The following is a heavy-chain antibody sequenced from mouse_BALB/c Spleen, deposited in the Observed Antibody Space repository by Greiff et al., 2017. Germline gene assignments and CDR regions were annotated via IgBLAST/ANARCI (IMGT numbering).Heavy chain of an antibody. CDR2: IIPYNDGT. Sequence: EVQLQQSGPELVKPGASVKMSCKASGYTFTSSVMHWVKQKPGQGLEWIGYIIPYNDGTKYNEKFKVKATLTSDISSSTAYMELSSLTSEDSAVYYCATASDDFDYWGQGSTLTVSS. CDR1: GYTFTSSV. CDR3: ATASDDFDY. J-gene: IGHJ2*01. D-gene: IGHD1-2*01. V-gene: IGHV1-14*01.